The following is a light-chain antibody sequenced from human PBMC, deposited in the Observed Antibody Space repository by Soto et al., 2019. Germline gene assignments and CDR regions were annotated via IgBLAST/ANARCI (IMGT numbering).Light chain of an antibody. J-gene: IGKJ3*01. V-gene: IGKV3-11*01. Sequence: EIVLTQSPATLSLSPGERATLSCRASQSVSRYLAWYQQKPGQAPSLLIYDASNRAAGIPPRFSGSGSGTDSTLTISSLEPEDVAVYYYRHHSNWPPLTFGPGTKVDIK. CDR3: RHHSNWPPLT. CDR1: QSVSRY. CDR2: DAS.